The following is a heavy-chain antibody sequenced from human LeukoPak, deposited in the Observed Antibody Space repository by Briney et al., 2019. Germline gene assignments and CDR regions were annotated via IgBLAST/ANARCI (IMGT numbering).Heavy chain of an antibody. V-gene: IGHV4-59*02. CDR1: GDSVSFSY. Sequence: PSETLSLTCAVSGDSVSFSYWSWIRQPPGKGLEWIGYVFHTGDSNCNPSLKRRVTMSLDTSKNQLSLRLTSVAAADTAVYYCARDHFPPVVSDMGKRWGQGTLVTVSS. J-gene: IGHJ4*02. CDR3: ARDHFPPVVSDMGKR. D-gene: IGHD3-9*01. CDR2: VFHTGDS.